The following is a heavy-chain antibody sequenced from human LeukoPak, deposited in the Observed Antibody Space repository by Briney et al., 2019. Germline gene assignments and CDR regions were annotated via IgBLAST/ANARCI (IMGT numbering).Heavy chain of an antibody. Sequence: SETLSLTCTVSGGSINSFYWNWIRQPAGKGLEWIGRIYASGSTNYNPSFKSRVTMSVDTSKNQFSLKLSSVVAADTAVYFCASGGAYDFWSALLFDCWGQGTLVTVSS. CDR2: IYASGST. J-gene: IGHJ4*02. CDR1: GGSINSFY. D-gene: IGHD3-3*01. V-gene: IGHV4-4*07. CDR3: ASGGAYDFWSALLFDC.